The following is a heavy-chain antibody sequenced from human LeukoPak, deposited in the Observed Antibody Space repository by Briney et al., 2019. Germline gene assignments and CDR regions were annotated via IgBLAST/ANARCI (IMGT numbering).Heavy chain of an antibody. Sequence: GGSLRLSCAASGFTFSGSAMHWVRQASGKGLEWVGRIRSKANSYATAYAASVKGRFTISRDDSKNTAYQQMNSLKTEDTAVYYCTRLTHSSGSDYWGQGTLVTVSS. D-gene: IGHD6-19*01. CDR3: TRLTHSSGSDY. J-gene: IGHJ4*02. CDR2: IRSKANSYAT. V-gene: IGHV3-73*01. CDR1: GFTFSGSA.